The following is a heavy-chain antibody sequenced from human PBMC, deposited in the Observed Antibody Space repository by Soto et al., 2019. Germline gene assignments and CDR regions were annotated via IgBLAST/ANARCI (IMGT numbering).Heavy chain of an antibody. CDR1: GYSFSRYG. CDR3: TRDEDL. V-gene: IGHV1-3*01. Sequence: QVQLVQSGAEVKKPGASVKVSCKASGYSFSRYGMHLVRQAPGQRLEWMGWINAGKGDTKYSEKFQGRVTITRDTSATTAYMELSSLRSEDTAVYYCTRDEDLWGRGTQVTVSS. J-gene: IGHJ2*01. CDR2: INAGKGDT.